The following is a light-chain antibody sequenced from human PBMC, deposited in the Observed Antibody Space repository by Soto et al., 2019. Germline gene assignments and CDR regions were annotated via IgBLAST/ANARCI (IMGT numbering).Light chain of an antibody. Sequence: QSVLTQPASVSGSPGQSITISCTGTSSDVGGYDYVSWYQQHPGKTPKLIIYEASNRPSGISNRFSGSKSAYTASLTISGLQTEDEADYYCSSYTSGSAWVFGGGTKLTVL. CDR2: EAS. CDR1: SSDVGGYDY. CDR3: SSYTSGSAWV. V-gene: IGLV2-14*01. J-gene: IGLJ3*02.